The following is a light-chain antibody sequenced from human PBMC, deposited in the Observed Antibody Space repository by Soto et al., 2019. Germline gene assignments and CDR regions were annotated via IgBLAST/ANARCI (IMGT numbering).Light chain of an antibody. CDR3: CSFAANTAHVL. CDR2: EDN. J-gene: IGLJ2*01. V-gene: IGLV2-23*01. CDR1: SSDAGTYNV. Sequence: QSALTQPASVSGSPGQSITISCTGTSSDAGTYNVISWYQHHPGKAPKFIIYEDNKRPSGLSNRFSGSKSGNTASLTISGLQAEDEADYYCCSFAANTAHVLFGGGTKVTVL.